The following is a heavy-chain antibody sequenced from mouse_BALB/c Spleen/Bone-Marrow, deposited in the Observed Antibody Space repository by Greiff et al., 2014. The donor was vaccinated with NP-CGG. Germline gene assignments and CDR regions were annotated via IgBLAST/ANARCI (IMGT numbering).Heavy chain of an antibody. CDR3: VRYYCCSYFYVFAY. V-gene: IGHV10-1*02. D-gene: IGHD1-1*02. CDR1: GFTFNTYA. J-gene: IGHJ3*01. CDR2: IRLKSNNYAT. Sequence: EVNVVESGGGLVQPKGSLKLSCAASGFTFNTYAMNWVRQAPGKGLEWVGRIRLKSNNYATYYADSVKDKFTISRDDSQSMLYLQMNNLKPEDTAMYEGVRYYCCSYFYVFAYWGQGTLVTVSA.